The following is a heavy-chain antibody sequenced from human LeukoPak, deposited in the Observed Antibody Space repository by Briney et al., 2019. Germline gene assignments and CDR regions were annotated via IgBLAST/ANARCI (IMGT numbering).Heavy chain of an antibody. CDR2: IIPIFGTA. Sequence: GSSVKVSCKASGGTFSSYAISWVRQAPGQGLEWMGGIIPIFGTANYAQKFQGRVTITADESTSTTYKELSSLRSEDTAVYYCAGWYSSGWYVGSYWTPFDPWGQGTLVTVSS. CDR3: AGWYSSGWYVGSYWTPFDP. V-gene: IGHV1-69*13. J-gene: IGHJ5*02. CDR1: GGTFSSYA. D-gene: IGHD6-19*01.